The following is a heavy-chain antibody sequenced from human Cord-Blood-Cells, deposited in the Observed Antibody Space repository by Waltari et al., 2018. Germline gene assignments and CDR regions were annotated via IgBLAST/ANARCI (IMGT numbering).Heavy chain of an antibody. J-gene: IGHJ1*01. Sequence: QVQLQESGPGPARPSGPPSLTCAVSGGSISSINWWSWVRQPPGQGLEWMGEIYHSGSTNYNPSLKSRVTISVDKSNNQFSLKLSSVTAADTAVYYCARVDIAARKYFQHWGQGTLVTVSS. CDR1: GGSISSINW. CDR3: ARVDIAARKYFQH. D-gene: IGHD6-6*01. V-gene: IGHV4-4*02. CDR2: IYHSGST.